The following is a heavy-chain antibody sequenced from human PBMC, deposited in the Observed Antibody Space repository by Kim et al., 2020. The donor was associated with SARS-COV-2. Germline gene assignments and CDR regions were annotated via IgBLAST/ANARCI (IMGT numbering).Heavy chain of an antibody. CDR3: AKEPYSSGWNY. V-gene: IGHV3-23*01. Sequence: GGSLRLSCAASGFSFSSYAISWVRQAPGKGLEWVSAIGGSGSSTYYADSVKGRFTISRDNSQNTLYLQMNSLRAEDTAVYYCAKEPYSSGWNYWGQGTLVTVSS. D-gene: IGHD6-19*01. CDR1: GFSFSSYA. CDR2: IGGSGSST. J-gene: IGHJ4*02.